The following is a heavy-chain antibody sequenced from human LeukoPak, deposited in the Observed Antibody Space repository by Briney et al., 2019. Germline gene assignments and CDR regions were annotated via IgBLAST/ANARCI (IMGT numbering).Heavy chain of an antibody. CDR2: RRSDGSSK. J-gene: IGHJ1*01. Sequence: GGSLRLSCAASGFTFSNYAMHWVRQAPGKGPEWVAFRRSDGSSKYDIDSVKGRFSISRDNSKNTVYLEMNGLRPEDTAVYYCEHDGFTFYHVWSGFYMANWGQGTLVSVSS. CDR3: EHDGFTFYHVWSGFYMAN. CDR1: GFTFSNYA. D-gene: IGHD3-3*01. V-gene: IGHV3-30*02.